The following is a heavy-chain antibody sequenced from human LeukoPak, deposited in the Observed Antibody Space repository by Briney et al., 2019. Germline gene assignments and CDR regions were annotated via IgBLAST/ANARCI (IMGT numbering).Heavy chain of an antibody. V-gene: IGHV3-74*01. Sequence: GGSLRLSCAASGFTFSSYWMHWVRQAPGKGLVWVSRINSDGSSTSYADSVKGRFTISRDNAKNTLYLQVNSLRAEDTAVYYCARDRGTTALIDYWGQGTLVTVSS. D-gene: IGHD4-17*01. J-gene: IGHJ4*02. CDR2: INSDGSST. CDR3: ARDRGTTALIDY. CDR1: GFTFSSYW.